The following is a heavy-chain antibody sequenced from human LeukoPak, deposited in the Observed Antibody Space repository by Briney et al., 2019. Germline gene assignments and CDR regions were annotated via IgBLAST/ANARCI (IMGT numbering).Heavy chain of an antibody. CDR3: AKAEGYCSGGSCYQVNWFDP. J-gene: IGHJ5*02. Sequence: PGGSLRLSCAASGFTFSSYGMHWVRQAPGKGLEWLAVISYDGSNKYYADSVKGRFTISRDNSKNTLYLQMNSLRAEDTAVYYCAKAEGYCSGGSCYQVNWFDPWGQGTLVTVSS. V-gene: IGHV3-30*18. CDR1: GFTFSSYG. CDR2: ISYDGSNK. D-gene: IGHD2-15*01.